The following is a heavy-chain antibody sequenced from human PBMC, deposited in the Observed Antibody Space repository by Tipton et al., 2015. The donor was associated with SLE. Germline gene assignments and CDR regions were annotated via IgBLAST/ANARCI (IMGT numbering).Heavy chain of an antibody. CDR1: GGSVRSVSYY. CDR2: IYYTGNT. V-gene: IGHV4-61*01. J-gene: IGHJ4*02. CDR3: ARDRGGDYFDS. D-gene: IGHD3-10*01. Sequence: LTCSVSGGSVRSVSYYWSWIRQSPGKGLEWIGEIYYTGNTKYNPSLKSRVSTSIDTSRNQFSLNLNSVTAADTAVYFCARDRGGDYFDSWGQGTLVTVSS.